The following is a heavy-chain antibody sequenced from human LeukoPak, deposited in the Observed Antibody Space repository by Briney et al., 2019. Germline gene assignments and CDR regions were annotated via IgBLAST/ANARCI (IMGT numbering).Heavy chain of an antibody. D-gene: IGHD6-13*01. CDR3: ARFSIAASRSFLDY. CDR1: GFPFSSHW. J-gene: IGHJ4*02. V-gene: IGHV3-7*01. CDR2: INQDGSEK. Sequence: PGGSLRLSCAASGFPFSSHWLSWLRQSPGKGLEWVAHINQDGSEKYYVDSVKGRFTISRDNAKNSLYLQMNSLRAEDTAVYYCARFSIAASRSFLDYWGQGTLVTVSS.